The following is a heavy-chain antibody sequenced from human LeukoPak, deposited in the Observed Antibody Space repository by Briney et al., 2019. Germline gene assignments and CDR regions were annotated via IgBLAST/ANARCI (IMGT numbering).Heavy chain of an antibody. D-gene: IGHD4-23*01. J-gene: IGHJ4*02. CDR2: INHSGST. CDR3: ARRRPNYGGNQCFDY. Sequence: SETLSLTCAVYGGSFSGYYWSWIRQPPGKGLEWIGEINHSGSTNYNPSLKSRVAISVDTSKNQFSLKLSSVTAADTAVYYRARRRPNYGGNQCFDYWGQGTLVTVSS. V-gene: IGHV4-34*01. CDR1: GGSFSGYY.